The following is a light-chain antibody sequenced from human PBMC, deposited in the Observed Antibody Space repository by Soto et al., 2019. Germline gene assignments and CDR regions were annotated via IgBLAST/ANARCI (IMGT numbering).Light chain of an antibody. CDR3: QQFDNLPLT. CDR2: DAS. J-gene: IGKJ4*01. Sequence: DIQMTQSLSSLSASVGDRVTITCQANQDINTSLNWYQQRPGEAPKLLIYDASILEAGVPSRFSGGGFGTTFTLTISSLQPEDIATYYCQQFDNLPLTFGGGTKVELK. CDR1: QDINTS. V-gene: IGKV1-33*01.